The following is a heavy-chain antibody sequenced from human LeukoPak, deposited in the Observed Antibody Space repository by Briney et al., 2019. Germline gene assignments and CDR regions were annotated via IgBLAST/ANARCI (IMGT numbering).Heavy chain of an antibody. CDR2: IYYSGST. CDR3: AKSVVVATTRLGPFDT. Sequence: SETLSLTCSVSGGSISRYYWSWIRQPPGEGLEGIGYIYYSGSTNYNPSLKSRFTISVDTSKNQFSLKLSSVTAADMAVYYCAKSVVVATTRLGPFDTWGQGTMVTVSS. CDR1: GGSISRYY. J-gene: IGHJ3*02. V-gene: IGHV4-59*08. D-gene: IGHD3-22*01.